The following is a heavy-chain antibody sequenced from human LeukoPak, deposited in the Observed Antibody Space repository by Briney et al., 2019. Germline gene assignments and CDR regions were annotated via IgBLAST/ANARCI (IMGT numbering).Heavy chain of an antibody. CDR3: ARSRGAYGAYCSGGSCYPNGGHWFDP. CDR1: GGSTSTSSYY. D-gene: IGHD2-15*01. J-gene: IGHJ5*02. V-gene: IGHV4-39*01. Sequence: SETLSLTCTVSGGSTSTSSYYWGWIRQSPGKGLEWIGYIYYSGSTYYNPSLKSRVTISVDTSKNQFSLKLSSVTAADTAVYYCARSRGAYGAYCSGGSCYPNGGHWFDPWGQGTLITVSS. CDR2: IYYSGST.